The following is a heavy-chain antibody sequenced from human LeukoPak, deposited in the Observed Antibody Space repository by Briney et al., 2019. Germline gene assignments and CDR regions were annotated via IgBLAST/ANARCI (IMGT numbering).Heavy chain of an antibody. D-gene: IGHD3-22*01. Sequence: ASVKVSCKASGYTFTGYYMHWVRQAPGQGLEWMGWINPNSGGTNYAQKFQGRVTMTRDTSISTAYMELSRLRSDDTAVYYCARGSITMIVTHPLDYWGQGTLVTVSS. CDR2: INPNSGGT. V-gene: IGHV1-2*02. CDR3: ARGSITMIVTHPLDY. J-gene: IGHJ4*02. CDR1: GYTFTGYY.